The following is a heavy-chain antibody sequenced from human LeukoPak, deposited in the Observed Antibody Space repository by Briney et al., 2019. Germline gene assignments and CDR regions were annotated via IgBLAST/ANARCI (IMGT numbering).Heavy chain of an antibody. D-gene: IGHD3-3*01. V-gene: IGHV3-23*01. CDR2: ISGSGGST. CDR3: AKDVLEWVVPRIDY. CDR1: GFTFSSYA. J-gene: IGHJ4*02. Sequence: QPGGSLRLSCAASGFTFSSYAMSWVRQAPGKGLEWVSAISGSGGSTYYADSVKGRFTISRDNSKNTLYLQMNSLRAEDTAVYYCAKDVLEWVVPRIDYWGQGTLVTVSS.